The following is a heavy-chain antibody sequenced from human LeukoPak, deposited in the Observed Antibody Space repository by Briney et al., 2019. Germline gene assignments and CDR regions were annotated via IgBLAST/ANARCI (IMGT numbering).Heavy chain of an antibody. V-gene: IGHV3-30*18. CDR2: ISYDGSNK. CDR1: GFTFSSYG. CDR3: AKARSRYCSGGSCSGAGY. Sequence: GGSLRLSCAASGFTFSSYGMHWVRQAPGKGLEWVAVISYDGSNKYYADSVKGRFTISRDNSKNTLYLQMNSLRAEATAVYYCAKARSRYCSGGSCSGAGYWGQGTLVTVSS. J-gene: IGHJ4*02. D-gene: IGHD2-15*01.